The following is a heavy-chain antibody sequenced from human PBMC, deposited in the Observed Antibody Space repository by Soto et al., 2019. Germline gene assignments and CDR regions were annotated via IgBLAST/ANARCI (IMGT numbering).Heavy chain of an antibody. J-gene: IGHJ5*02. Sequence: LTCSAGVRTPSRNRVYRRWIRQPPGKGLEWIGTVYYSGSTYYNPSLKSRLTISVDTSKNQFSLKLSPVTAADTAVYYCARRHYDGTLHWFDLRGKGTLVTVSS. CDR1: VRTPSRNRVY. CDR3: ARRHYDGTLHWFDL. D-gene: IGHD3-10*01. V-gene: IGHV4-39*01. CDR2: VYYSGST.